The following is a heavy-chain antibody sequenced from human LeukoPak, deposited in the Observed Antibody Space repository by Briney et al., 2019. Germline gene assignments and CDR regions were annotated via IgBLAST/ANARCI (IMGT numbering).Heavy chain of an antibody. D-gene: IGHD3-22*01. CDR3: AKGGSGYFADL. CDR2: ISNDGGGT. J-gene: IGHJ5*02. CDR1: GFIFNNYS. Sequence: GGSLRLSCAASGFIFNNYSLIWVRQAPGKGPQWVSAISNDGGGTTYADFVKGRFTFSRDNSKNTLFLHMNSLRAEDTALYYCAKGGSGYFADLWGQGTLVTVSS. V-gene: IGHV3-23*01.